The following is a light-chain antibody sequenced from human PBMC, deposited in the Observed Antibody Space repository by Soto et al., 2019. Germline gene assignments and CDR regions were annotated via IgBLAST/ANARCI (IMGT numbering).Light chain of an antibody. V-gene: IGLV2-14*03. CDR1: SRDIGAYNY. CDR3: TSWTTSTTMI. Sequence: QSVLTQPASVSGSPGQSITISCTGTSRDIGAYNYVSWDQQHPGKAPKLMIYDVNIRPSGVSNRFSGSKSGNTASLTISGLQAEDEADYYCTSWTTSTTMIFGGGTKLTVL. CDR2: DVN. J-gene: IGLJ2*01.